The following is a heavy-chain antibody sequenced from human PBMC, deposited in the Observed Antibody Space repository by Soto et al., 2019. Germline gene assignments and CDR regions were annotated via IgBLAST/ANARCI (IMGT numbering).Heavy chain of an antibody. CDR3: ARIATTTLGGPIDY. Sequence: SETLSLTCTVSGGSIISGGYYWSWIRQHPGKGLEWIGYTYYSGSTYYNPSLKSRVTISVDTSKNQFSLKLSSVTAADTAVYYCARIATTTLGGPIDYWGRGTLVTSPQ. V-gene: IGHV4-31*03. CDR1: GGSIISGGYY. D-gene: IGHD4-4*01. CDR2: TYYSGST. J-gene: IGHJ4*02.